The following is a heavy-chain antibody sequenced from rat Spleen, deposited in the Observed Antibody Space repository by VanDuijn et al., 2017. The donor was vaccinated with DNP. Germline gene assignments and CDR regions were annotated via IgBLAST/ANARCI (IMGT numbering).Heavy chain of an antibody. D-gene: IGHD1-5*01. CDR1: GFSVTNHY. J-gene: IGHJ2*01. Sequence: QVQLKETGPGLVQPTQTLSITCTVSGFSVTNHYMQWFRQTPGRGLEWMGFIRSGGGTGFNSEFKSRLSISRDTSKNQVFLEMHSLKTEDTGVYYCARAGIGTSTGYFDYWGQGVMVTVSS. V-gene: IGHV2-65*01. CDR2: IRSGGGT. CDR3: ARAGIGTSTGYFDY.